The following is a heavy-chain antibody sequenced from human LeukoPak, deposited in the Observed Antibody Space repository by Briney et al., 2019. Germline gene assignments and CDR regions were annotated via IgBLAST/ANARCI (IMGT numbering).Heavy chain of an antibody. J-gene: IGHJ6*03. CDR2: IYTSGST. CDR1: GGSISSYY. Sequence: PSETLSLTCTVSGGSISSYYWSWIRQPAGKGLEWIGRIYTSGSTNYNPSLKSRVTISVDKSNNQFSLKLSSVTAADTAVYYCARAADTNYYYYMDVWGKGTTVTVSS. CDR3: ARAADTNYYYYMDV. V-gene: IGHV4-4*07. D-gene: IGHD3-3*01.